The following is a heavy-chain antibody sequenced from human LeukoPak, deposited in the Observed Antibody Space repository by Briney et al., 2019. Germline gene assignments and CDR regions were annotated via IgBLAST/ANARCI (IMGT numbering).Heavy chain of an antibody. CDR1: GGSISSYY. CDR3: AGEGHYYDSTGYYYGGEDY. Sequence: SETLSLTCTVSGGSISSYYWSWIRQPAGKGLEWIGRIYTRGSTNYNPSLKSRVTMSADTSKNQFSLKLSSVTAADAAVYYCAGEGHYYDSTGYYYGGEDYWGQGTLVTVSS. V-gene: IGHV4-4*07. D-gene: IGHD3-22*01. CDR2: IYTRGST. J-gene: IGHJ4*02.